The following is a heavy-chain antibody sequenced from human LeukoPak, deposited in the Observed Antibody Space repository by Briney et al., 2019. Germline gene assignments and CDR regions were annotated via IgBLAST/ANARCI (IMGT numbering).Heavy chain of an antibody. CDR3: ARGLITTVRGVRARWFDP. CDR1: GYTFTNYD. J-gene: IGHJ5*02. Sequence: ASVKVSCKAFGYTFTNYDIIWVRQATGQGLEWMGWMNPNSGSIGYAQKFQGRVTMTRDTSITTAYMELSSLRSEDTAVYYCARGLITTVRGVRARWFDPWGQGTLVTVSS. D-gene: IGHD3-10*01. CDR2: MNPNSGSI. V-gene: IGHV1-8*01.